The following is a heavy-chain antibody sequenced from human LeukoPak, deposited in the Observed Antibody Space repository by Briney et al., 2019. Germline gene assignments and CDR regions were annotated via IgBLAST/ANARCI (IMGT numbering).Heavy chain of an antibody. V-gene: IGHV3-23*01. J-gene: IGHJ5*02. Sequence: PGGSLRLSCAASGFTFSSYWMSWVRQAPGKGLEWVSTISGSGGSTHYADSVKGRFTISRDNSKNTLNLQMNSLRAEDTAVYYCVRGYSYGWFDPWGKGTLVTVSS. CDR3: VRGYSYGWFDP. CDR2: ISGSGGST. CDR1: GFTFSSYW. D-gene: IGHD5-18*01.